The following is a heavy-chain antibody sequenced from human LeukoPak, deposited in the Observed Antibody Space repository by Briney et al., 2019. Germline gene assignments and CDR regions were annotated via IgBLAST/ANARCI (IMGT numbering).Heavy chain of an antibody. CDR2: IRSKAYGGTT. Sequence: GGSLRLSCTASGFTFVDYAMSWVRQAPGKGLEWVGFIRSKAYGGTTEYAASVKGRFTISRDDSKTIAYLQMNVLQTEDTAVYYCTREDGYNRRFDYWGQGTLVTVSS. CDR1: GFTFVDYA. V-gene: IGHV3-49*04. CDR3: TREDGYNRRFDY. D-gene: IGHD5-24*01. J-gene: IGHJ4*02.